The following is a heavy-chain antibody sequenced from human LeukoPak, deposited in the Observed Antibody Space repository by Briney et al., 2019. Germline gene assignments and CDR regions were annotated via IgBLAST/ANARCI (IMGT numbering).Heavy chain of an antibody. CDR1: GYTFTSYG. CDR3: ARESYYYDSSGSYGMDV. D-gene: IGHD3-22*01. J-gene: IGHJ6*02. Sequence: GASVKVSCKASGYTFTSYGISWVRQAPGQRLEWMGWISAYNGNTNYAQKLQGRVTMTTDTSTSTAYMELRSLRSDDTAVYYCARESYYYDSSGSYGMDVWGQGTTVTVSS. V-gene: IGHV1-18*01. CDR2: ISAYNGNT.